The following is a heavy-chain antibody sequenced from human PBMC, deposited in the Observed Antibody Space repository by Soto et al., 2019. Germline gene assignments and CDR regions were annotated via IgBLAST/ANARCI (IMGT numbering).Heavy chain of an antibody. CDR3: ATHLMVRGPRTFDI. CDR2: ISAYNGNT. Sequence: GASVKVSCKASGYTFTSYGISWVRQAPGQGLEWMGWISAYNGNTIYAQKLQGRVTMTTDTSTSTAYMELRSLRSDDTAVYYCATHLMVRGPRTFDIWGQGTMVTVSS. J-gene: IGHJ3*02. D-gene: IGHD3-10*01. V-gene: IGHV1-18*01. CDR1: GYTFTSYG.